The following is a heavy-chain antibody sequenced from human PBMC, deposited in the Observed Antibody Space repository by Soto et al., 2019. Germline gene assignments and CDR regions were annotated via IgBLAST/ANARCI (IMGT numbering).Heavy chain of an antibody. V-gene: IGHV5-51*01. CDR3: ARHGLHYGDYDYYSGMDV. D-gene: IGHD4-17*01. CDR2: IYPGDSAT. CDR1: GYSFTSYW. J-gene: IGHJ6*02. Sequence: PGESLKISCKGSGYSFTSYWIGWVRQMPGKGLEWMGNIYPGDSATRYSPSFQGQVTISADKSISTAYLQWSSLKASDTAMYYCARHGLHYGDYDYYSGMDVWGQGTTVTVSS.